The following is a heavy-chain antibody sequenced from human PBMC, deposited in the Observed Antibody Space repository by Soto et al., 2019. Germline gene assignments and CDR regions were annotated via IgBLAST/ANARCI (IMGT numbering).Heavy chain of an antibody. CDR2: IIPIFGTA. CDR3: ARGMSGSTYYFDY. J-gene: IGHJ4*02. D-gene: IGHD1-26*01. Sequence: SVKVSCEASGGTFSSYAINWVRQAPGQGLEWMGGIIPIFGTANYAQKFQGRVTITADKSTSTAYMELSSLRSEDTAVYYCARGMSGSTYYFDYWGQGTLVIVSS. CDR1: GGTFSSYA. V-gene: IGHV1-69*06.